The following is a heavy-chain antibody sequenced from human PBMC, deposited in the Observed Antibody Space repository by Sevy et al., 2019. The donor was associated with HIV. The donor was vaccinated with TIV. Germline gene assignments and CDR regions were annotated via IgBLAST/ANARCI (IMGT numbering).Heavy chain of an antibody. V-gene: IGHV1-2*02. J-gene: IGHJ4*01. CDR1: GYTFTGYY. CDR3: VRDDRDGYFDY. Sequence: ASVKVSCKASGYTFTGYYMHWVRQAPGQGIEWMGWINPDSGGPNYAPKFQGRVTLTRDTSISTAYMELSRLKSDDTAVYYCVRDDRDGYFDYWGHGTLVTVSS. CDR2: INPDSGGP.